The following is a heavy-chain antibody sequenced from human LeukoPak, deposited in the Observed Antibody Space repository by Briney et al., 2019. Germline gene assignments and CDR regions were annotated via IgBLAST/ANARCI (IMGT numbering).Heavy chain of an antibody. V-gene: IGHV3-7*04. J-gene: IGHJ4*02. CDR2: IKQDGSEK. Sequence: GGSLRLSCAASGFTFSRYWMSWVRQAPGRGLEWVANIKQDGSEKYYVDSVKGRFTISRDNAKNSLHLQMNSLRVEDTAVYYCARVFWGSSGYYFEYWGQGTLVTVSS. CDR1: GFTFSRYW. CDR3: ARVFWGSSGYYFEY. D-gene: IGHD3-22*01.